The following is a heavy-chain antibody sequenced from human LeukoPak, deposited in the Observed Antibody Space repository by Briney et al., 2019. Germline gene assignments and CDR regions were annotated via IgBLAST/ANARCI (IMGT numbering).Heavy chain of an antibody. CDR1: GFTFSNAW. Sequence: GGSLRLSCAASGFTFSNAWMSWVRQAPGKGLEWVSAISGSGGSTYYADSVKGRFTISRDNSKNTLYLQMNSLRAEDTAVYYCAKFHGGYPFDYWGQGTLVTVSS. D-gene: IGHD1-1*01. CDR3: AKFHGGYPFDY. V-gene: IGHV3-23*01. CDR2: ISGSGGST. J-gene: IGHJ4*02.